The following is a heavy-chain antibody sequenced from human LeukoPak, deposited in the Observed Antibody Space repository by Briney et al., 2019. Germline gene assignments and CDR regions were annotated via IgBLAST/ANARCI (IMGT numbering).Heavy chain of an antibody. J-gene: IGHJ4*02. CDR2: IYTSGSA. V-gene: IGHV4-4*07. CDR1: GGSVSSYY. D-gene: IGHD3-9*01. CDR3: ARDDILTGYSSQSFDY. Sequence: SETLSLTXTVSGGSVSSYYWSRIRQPAGKGLEWIGRIYTSGSANYNPSLKSRVTMSVDTSKNQFSLKLSSVTAADTAVYYCARDDILTGYSSQSFDYWGQGTLVTVSS.